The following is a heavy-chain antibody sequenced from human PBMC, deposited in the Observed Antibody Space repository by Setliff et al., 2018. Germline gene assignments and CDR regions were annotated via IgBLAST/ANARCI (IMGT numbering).Heavy chain of an antibody. CDR2: IFYSGRT. Sequence: PSETLSLTCTVSGAPITNINYYWGLIRQPPGKGLEWIGSIFYSGRTFYNPSLKSRVTISVDTSKNQFSLTLSSVTAADTAVYYCARLPNYVWGSPVDYWGQGTLVTAPQ. D-gene: IGHD3-16*01. CDR3: ARLPNYVWGSPVDY. J-gene: IGHJ4*02. V-gene: IGHV4-39*01. CDR1: GAPITNINYY.